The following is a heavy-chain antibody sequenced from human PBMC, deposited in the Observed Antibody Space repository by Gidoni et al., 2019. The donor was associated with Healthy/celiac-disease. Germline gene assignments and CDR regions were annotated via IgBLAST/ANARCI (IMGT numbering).Heavy chain of an antibody. J-gene: IGHJ3*02. D-gene: IGHD6-19*01. CDR1: GGSISSGSYY. CDR2: IYTSGST. V-gene: IGHV4-61*02. Sequence: QVQLQESGPGLVQPSQPLSLTCTVPGGSISSGSYYWSWIRQPAGKGLEWIGRIYTSGSTNYNLSLKSRVTISVDTAKNQFPLKLSSVTAADTAVYYCARDGQWLGHDAFDIWGQGTMVTVSS. CDR3: ARDGQWLGHDAFDI.